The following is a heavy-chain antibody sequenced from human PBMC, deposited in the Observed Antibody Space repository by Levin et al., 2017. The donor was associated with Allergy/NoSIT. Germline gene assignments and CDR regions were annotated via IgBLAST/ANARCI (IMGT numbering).Heavy chain of an antibody. V-gene: IGHV1-3*01. CDR3: ARDFGRKWLRFSESSSNWFDP. D-gene: IGHD5-12*01. J-gene: IGHJ5*02. CDR2: INAGNGNT. CDR1: GYTFTSYA. Sequence: ASVKVSCKASGYTFTSYAMHWVRQAPGQRLEWMGWINAGNGNTKYSQKFQGRVTITRDTSASTAYMELSSLRSEDTAVYYCARDFGRKWLRFSESSSNWFDPWGQGTLVTVSS.